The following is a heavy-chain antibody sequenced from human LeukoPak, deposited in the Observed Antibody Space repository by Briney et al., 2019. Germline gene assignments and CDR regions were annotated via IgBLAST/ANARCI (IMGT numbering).Heavy chain of an antibody. CDR3: ARDSYDILTGYFGPHFFDY. J-gene: IGHJ4*02. CDR1: GGTFSSYA. V-gene: IGHV1-69*05. CDR2: IIPIFGTA. D-gene: IGHD3-9*01. Sequence: GASVKVSCKASGGTFSSYAISWVRQAPGQGLEWMGGIIPIFGTANYAQKFQGRVTITTDESTSTAYMELSSLRSEDTAVYYCARDSYDILTGYFGPHFFDYWGQGTLVTVSS.